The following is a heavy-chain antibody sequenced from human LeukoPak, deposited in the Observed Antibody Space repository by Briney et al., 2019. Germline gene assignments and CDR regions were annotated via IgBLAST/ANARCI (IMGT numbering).Heavy chain of an antibody. D-gene: IGHD3-22*01. Sequence: QTGGSLRLSCAASGFTFSYFEMNWVRQAPGKGLELVSYISSSGSPKYYADSVKGRFTISRDNSKNTLYLQMNSLRAEDTAVYYCARDRWYYYDSSDYYHDAFDIWGQGTMVTVSS. CDR2: ISSSGSPK. CDR3: ARDRWYYYDSSDYYHDAFDI. J-gene: IGHJ3*02. CDR1: GFTFSYFE. V-gene: IGHV3-48*03.